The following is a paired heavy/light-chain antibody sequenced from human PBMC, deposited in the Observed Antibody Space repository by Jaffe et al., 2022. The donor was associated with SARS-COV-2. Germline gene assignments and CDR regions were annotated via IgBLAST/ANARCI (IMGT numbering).Heavy chain of an antibody. Sequence: QVQLVESGGGVVQPGRSLRLSCAASGFIFNTYGIHWVRQAPGKGLEWVAFISYDGGDKYYADSLKGRFTISRDNSKSTLYLQMNSLRPEDTAVYYCATVEEPYSSSCVYSWGQGTLVTVSS. CDR3: ATVEEPYSSSCVYS. CDR1: GFIFNTYG. CDR2: ISYDGGDK. D-gene: IGHD6-13*01. J-gene: IGHJ4*02. V-gene: IGHV3-30*03.
Light chain of an antibody. CDR1: SGHSSYP. CDR3: QTWGTGFQV. Sequence: QIVLTQSPSASASLGASVKLTCTLSSGHSSYPIAWHQQSPEKGPRYLMKVNSDGGHSRGDGIPARFSGSSSGSERYLTISSLQSEDEGDYYCQTWGTGFQVFGGGTKVTVL. V-gene: IGLV4-69*01. CDR2: VNSDGGH. J-gene: IGLJ3*02.